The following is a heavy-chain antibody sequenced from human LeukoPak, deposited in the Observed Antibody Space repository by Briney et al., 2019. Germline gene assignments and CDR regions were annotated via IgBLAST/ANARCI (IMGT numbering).Heavy chain of an antibody. CDR3: ARPATVTTSFWYFDL. CDR2: IFYSGST. J-gene: IGHJ2*01. CDR1: GGSISTSSYY. D-gene: IGHD4-17*01. Sequence: KASETLSLTCTISGGSISTSSYYWGWIRQPPGKGLEWIGSIFYSGSTYYNPSLKSRVTISVDTSKNQFSLNLSSLTAADTAVYFCARPATVTTSFWYFDLWGRGTLVTVSS. V-gene: IGHV4-39*01.